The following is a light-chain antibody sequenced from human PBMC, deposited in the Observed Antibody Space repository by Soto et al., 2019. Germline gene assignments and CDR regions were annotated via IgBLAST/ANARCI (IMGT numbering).Light chain of an antibody. CDR3: QQRSNWPVT. J-gene: IGKJ1*01. V-gene: IGKV3-11*01. CDR1: QSVGSY. Sequence: EILLTQSSGTLSLSTGERATLSCRASQSVGSYLAWYQQKPGQAPRLLIYDASTRATGISARFSGSGSGTDFTLTISSLEPEDFAVYYCQQRSNWPVTFGQGTKVDIK. CDR2: DAS.